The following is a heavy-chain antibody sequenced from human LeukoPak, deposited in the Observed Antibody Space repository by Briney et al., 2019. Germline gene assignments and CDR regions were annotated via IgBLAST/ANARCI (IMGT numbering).Heavy chain of an antibody. CDR3: AKGHYDFWSGYPAGIDS. J-gene: IGHJ4*02. V-gene: IGHV3-30*18. CDR1: GFTFSTYG. D-gene: IGHD3-3*01. CDR2: ILYDGSRK. Sequence: QAGMSLRLSCAASGFTFSTYGMHWVRQAPGKGLEWVAVILYDGSRKYYVDSVEGRFTTSRDNSKNTLYLQMNSLRAEDTAVYYCAKGHYDFWSGYPAGIDSWGQGTLVTVSS.